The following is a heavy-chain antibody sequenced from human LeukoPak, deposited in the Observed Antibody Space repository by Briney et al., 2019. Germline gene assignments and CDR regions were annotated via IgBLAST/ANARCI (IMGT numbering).Heavy chain of an antibody. Sequence: ASVKVSCKASGYTFTSYAMHWVRQAPGQRLEWMGWINAGNGNTKYSQKFQGRVTITRDTSASTAYMELSSLRSEDTAVYYCARARGSGAAGFDYWGQGTLVTVSS. CDR3: ARARGSGAAGFDY. D-gene: IGHD3-10*01. V-gene: IGHV1-3*01. CDR1: GYTFTSYA. CDR2: INAGNGNT. J-gene: IGHJ4*02.